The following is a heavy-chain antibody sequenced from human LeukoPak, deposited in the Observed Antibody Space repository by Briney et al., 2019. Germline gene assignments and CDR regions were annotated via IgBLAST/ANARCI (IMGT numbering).Heavy chain of an antibody. J-gene: IGHJ4*02. Sequence: GGSLRLPCAASGFTFSSYTMNWVRQAPGKGLGWVSSIGTSSSYIYYADSVKGRFTISRDNAKNSLFLQMNSLRADDTAVYYCARDPGIAVAGRNYFDYWGQGTLVTVSS. D-gene: IGHD6-19*01. CDR1: GFTFSSYT. V-gene: IGHV3-21*01. CDR3: ARDPGIAVAGRNYFDY. CDR2: IGTSSSYI.